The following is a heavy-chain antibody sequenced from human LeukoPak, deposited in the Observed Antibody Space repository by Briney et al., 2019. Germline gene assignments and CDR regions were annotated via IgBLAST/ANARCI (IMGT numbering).Heavy chain of an antibody. CDR3: AKAGCSGWYPGWPFDI. V-gene: IGHV3-23*01. D-gene: IGHD6-19*01. CDR1: GFTFLTYA. Sequence: PGGSLRLSCAASGFTFLTYAMSWVRQAPGKGLRWVSVIRDSGASTYYADSVKGRFTISRDNSKNTLYLQMNSLRAEDTAVYYCAKAGCSGWYPGWPFDIWGQGTMVTVSS. J-gene: IGHJ3*02. CDR2: IRDSGAST.